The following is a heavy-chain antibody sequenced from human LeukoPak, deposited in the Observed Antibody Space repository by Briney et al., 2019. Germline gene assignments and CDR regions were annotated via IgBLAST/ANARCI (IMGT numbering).Heavy chain of an antibody. D-gene: IGHD5-18*01. J-gene: IGHJ3*02. Sequence: GGSLRLSCAASGFTFSSYWMSWVRQAPGKGLEWVANIKQDGSEKYYVDSVKGRFTISRDNAKNSLYLQMNSLRAEDTAVYYCAKPYSYGIIDAFDIWGQGTMVTVSS. CDR3: AKPYSYGIIDAFDI. V-gene: IGHV3-7*03. CDR2: IKQDGSEK. CDR1: GFTFSSYW.